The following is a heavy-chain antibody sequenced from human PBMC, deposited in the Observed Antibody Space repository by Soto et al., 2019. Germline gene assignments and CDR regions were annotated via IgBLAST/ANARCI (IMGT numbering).Heavy chain of an antibody. CDR1: GGSLSNYY. CDR3: ARHRRIVVPFFDY. Sequence: TSETLSLTCTVSGGSLSNYYWSWIRQPPGKGLERIGYIYYSGSTNYNPSLKSRVTISVDTSKNQFSLKLSSVTAADTAVYYCARHRRIVVPFFDYWGQGTLVTVSS. V-gene: IGHV4-59*08. J-gene: IGHJ4*02. CDR2: IYYSGST. D-gene: IGHD3-22*01.